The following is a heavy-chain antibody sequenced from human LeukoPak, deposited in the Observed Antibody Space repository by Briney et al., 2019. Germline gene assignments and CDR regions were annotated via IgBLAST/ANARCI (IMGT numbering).Heavy chain of an antibody. Sequence: GGSLKISCAASGFTFSGAAMHWVRQASGKGLEWVGRIRSKGNNYATAYAASVEGRFTISRDDSRSTAYLQMNNLQTEDTAVYYCSRSYGSDPNWFDPWGQGTLVTVSS. CDR1: GFTFSGAA. D-gene: IGHD3-10*01. CDR3: SRSYGSDPNWFDP. J-gene: IGHJ5*02. CDR2: IRSKGNNYAT. V-gene: IGHV3-73*01.